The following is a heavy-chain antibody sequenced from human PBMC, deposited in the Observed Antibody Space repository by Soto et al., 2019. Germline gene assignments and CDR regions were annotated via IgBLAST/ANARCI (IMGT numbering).Heavy chain of an antibody. Sequence: ASVKVACKASGYNFTGYYMHWVRQAPGQGLEWMGWINPNSGGTNYAQKFQGRVTMTRDTSISTAYMELSRLRSDDTAVYYCARDTSTYYYGSGSRPVYYYYGMDVWGQGTTVTVSS. CDR2: INPNSGGT. V-gene: IGHV1-2*02. D-gene: IGHD3-10*01. CDR1: GYNFTGYY. CDR3: ARDTSTYYYGSGSRPVYYYYGMDV. J-gene: IGHJ6*02.